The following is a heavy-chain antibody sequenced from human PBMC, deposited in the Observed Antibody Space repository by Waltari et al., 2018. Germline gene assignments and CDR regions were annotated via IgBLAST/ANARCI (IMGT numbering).Heavy chain of an antibody. CDR1: GGSISSHY. J-gene: IGHJ4*02. CDR2: IYYSGST. D-gene: IGHD6-13*01. CDR3: ARETFIAGRGRYFDY. Sequence: QVQLQESGPGLVKPSETLSLTCTVSGGSISSHYWSWIRQPPGKGLEWIGYIYYSGSTNYNPSLKGRVTISVDTSKNQFSLKLSSVTAADTAVYYCARETFIAGRGRYFDYWGQGTLVTVSS. V-gene: IGHV4-59*11.